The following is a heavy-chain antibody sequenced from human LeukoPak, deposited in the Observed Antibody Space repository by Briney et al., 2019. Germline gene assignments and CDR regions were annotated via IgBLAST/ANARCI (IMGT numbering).Heavy chain of an antibody. D-gene: IGHD6-19*01. CDR3: ARSGGWPLDLDWFDP. CDR2: ISAYNGNT. V-gene: IGHV1-18*01. Sequence: GASVKVSCKASGYTFTSYGISWVRQAPGQGLEWMGWISAYNGNTDYAQKLQGRVTMTTDTSTSTAYMELRSLRSDDTAVYYCARSGGWPLDLDWFDPWGQGTLVTVSS. J-gene: IGHJ5*02. CDR1: GYTFTSYG.